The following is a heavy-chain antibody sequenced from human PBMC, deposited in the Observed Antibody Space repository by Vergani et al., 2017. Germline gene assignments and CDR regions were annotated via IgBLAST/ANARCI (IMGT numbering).Heavy chain of an antibody. CDR3: AKVGGGDFDY. J-gene: IGHJ4*02. V-gene: IGHV3-30*02. Sequence: VQLVESGGGVVQPGGSLRLSCAASGFTFSSYGMHWVRQAPGKGLEWVAFIRYDGSNKYYADSVKGRFTISRDNSKNTLYLQMNSLRAEDTAVYYCAKVGGGDFDYWDQGTRVTVSA. CDR1: GFTFSSYG. CDR2: IRYDGSNK. D-gene: IGHD2-21*01.